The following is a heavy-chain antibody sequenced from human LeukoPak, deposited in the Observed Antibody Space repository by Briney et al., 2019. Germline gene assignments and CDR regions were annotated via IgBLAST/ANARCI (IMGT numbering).Heavy chain of an antibody. CDR3: AKDAYYYGSGTPYFFDY. CDR2: ISGSGGNT. Sequence: GGSLRLSCAASGFTFTTYAMSWVRQAPGKGLEWVSGISGSGGNTYYADSVKGRFTISRDNSKNTLYLQMNRLRAEDTAVYYCAKDAYYYGSGTPYFFDYWGQGTLVTVSS. CDR1: GFTFTTYA. V-gene: IGHV3-23*01. D-gene: IGHD3-10*01. J-gene: IGHJ4*02.